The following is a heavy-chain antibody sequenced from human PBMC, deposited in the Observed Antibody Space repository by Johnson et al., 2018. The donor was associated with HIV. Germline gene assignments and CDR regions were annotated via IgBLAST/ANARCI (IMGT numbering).Heavy chain of an antibody. D-gene: IGHD2-15*01. Sequence: QVQLVESGGGVVQPGRSLRLSCAASGFTFSTYGMHWVRQAPGKGLEWVAVMWYDGSNKYYADSVKGRFTISRDNSKNTLYLQINSLRAEDTAVYYCARSQVAATSEGAFDIWGQGTMVTVSS. V-gene: IGHV3-33*01. J-gene: IGHJ3*02. CDR3: ARSQVAATSEGAFDI. CDR2: MWYDGSNK. CDR1: GFTFSTYG.